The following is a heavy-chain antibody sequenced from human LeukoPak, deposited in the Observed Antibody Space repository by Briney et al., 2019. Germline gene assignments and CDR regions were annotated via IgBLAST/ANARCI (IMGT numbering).Heavy chain of an antibody. CDR2: IYHSGST. J-gene: IGHJ6*02. V-gene: IGHV4-34*01. CDR3: ARDFLGYCSGGSCYLDYYYGMDV. D-gene: IGHD2-15*01. Sequence: SETLSLTCAVYGGSFSGYYWSWIRQPPGKGLEWIGEIYHSGSTNYNPSLKSRVTISVDKSKNQFSLKLSSVTAADTAVYYCARDFLGYCSGGSCYLDYYYGMDVWGQGTTVTVSS. CDR1: GGSFSGYY.